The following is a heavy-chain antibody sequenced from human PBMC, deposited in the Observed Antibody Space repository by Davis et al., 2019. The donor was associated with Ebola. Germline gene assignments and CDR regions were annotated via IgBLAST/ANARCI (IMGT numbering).Heavy chain of an antibody. J-gene: IGHJ4*02. V-gene: IGHV3-74*01. CDR2: IKSDGSTK. CDR1: GFTFSSYW. CDR3: ARDGEHYSDLDY. Sequence: HTGGSLRLSCAASGFTFSSYWMHWVRHAPGKGLVWVSRIKSDGSTKSYADSVKGRFTISRDNAKNTLYLQMDSLRAEDTAVYYCARDGEHYSDLDYWGQGTLVTVSS. D-gene: IGHD1-26*01.